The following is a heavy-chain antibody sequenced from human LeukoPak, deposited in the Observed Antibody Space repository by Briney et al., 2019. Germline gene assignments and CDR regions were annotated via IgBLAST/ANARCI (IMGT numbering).Heavy chain of an antibody. Sequence: GASVKVSCKASGYTFTGYYMHWVRQAPGQGLEWMGWINPNSGGTNYAQKFQGRVTMTRDTSISTAYMELSRLRSDDTAVYYCALLWFGELMYNWFDPWGQGTLVTVSS. V-gene: IGHV1-2*02. D-gene: IGHD3-10*01. J-gene: IGHJ5*02. CDR3: ALLWFGELMYNWFDP. CDR1: GYTFTGYY. CDR2: INPNSGGT.